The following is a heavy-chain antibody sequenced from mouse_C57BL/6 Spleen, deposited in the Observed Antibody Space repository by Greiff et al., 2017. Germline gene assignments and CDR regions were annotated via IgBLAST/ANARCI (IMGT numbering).Heavy chain of an antibody. D-gene: IGHD4-1*01. V-gene: IGHV5-12*01. CDR3: ARHPLTGTPDDLDY. J-gene: IGHJ2*02. CDR1: GFTFSDYY. CDR2: ISTGGGST. Sequence: EVKLVESGGGLVQPGGSLKLSCAASGFTFSDYYMYWVRQTPGKRLEWVAYISTGGGSTYYPDTVKGRFTISRDNATNTLYLQMSRLKSEDTARYYCARHPLTGTPDDLDYWGQGTSLTVSS.